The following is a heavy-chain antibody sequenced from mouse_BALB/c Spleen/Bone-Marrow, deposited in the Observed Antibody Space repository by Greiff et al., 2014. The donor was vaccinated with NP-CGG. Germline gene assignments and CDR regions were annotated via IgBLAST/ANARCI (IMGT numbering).Heavy chain of an antibody. J-gene: IGHJ1*01. CDR2: IAPGSGST. CDR1: GYTFTSYW. CDR3: AGSRDGYFDV. Sequence: DLVKPGASVKLSCKASGYTFTSYWINWIKQRPGQGLEWIGRIAPGSGSTYYNEIFKGKATLTVDTSSSTAYIQLSSLSSEDSAVYFCAGSRDGYFDVWGAGTTVTVSS. V-gene: IGHV1S41*01.